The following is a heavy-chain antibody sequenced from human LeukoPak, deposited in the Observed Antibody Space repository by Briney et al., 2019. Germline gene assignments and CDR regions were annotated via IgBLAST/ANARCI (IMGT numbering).Heavy chain of an antibody. CDR3: ARERELQDAYYYYYYMDV. D-gene: IGHD1-7*01. V-gene: IGHV4-4*07. CDR1: GGSISSYY. Sequence: SETLSLTCTVSGGSISSYYWSWIRQPAGKGLEWIGRIYTSGSTNYNPSLKSRVTMSVDTSKNQFSLKLSSVTAADTAVYYCARERELQDAYYYYYYMDVWGKGTTVTVSS. CDR2: IYTSGST. J-gene: IGHJ6*03.